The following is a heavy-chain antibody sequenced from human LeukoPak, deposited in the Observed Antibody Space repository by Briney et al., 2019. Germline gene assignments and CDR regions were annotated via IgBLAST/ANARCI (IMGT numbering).Heavy chain of an antibody. V-gene: IGHV3-23*01. Sequence: GGSLRLSCAASGFTFSNSAMTWVRQAPGKGLEWVSAISGSGGKIHYADSVKGRFTISRDNSKNTLYLQMNSLRVEDTAIYYCAKDWSCDYWGQGTLITVSS. CDR3: AKDWSCDY. D-gene: IGHD1-26*01. CDR2: ISGSGGKI. J-gene: IGHJ4*02. CDR1: GFTFSNSA.